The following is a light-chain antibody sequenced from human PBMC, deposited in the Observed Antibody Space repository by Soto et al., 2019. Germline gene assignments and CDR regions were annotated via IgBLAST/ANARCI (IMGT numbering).Light chain of an antibody. CDR2: LNSDGSH. CDR3: QTWGSGIVV. V-gene: IGLV4-69*01. J-gene: IGLJ2*01. CDR1: SGHSNYA. Sequence: QRVLTQSPSGSASLGASVKLTCTLSSGHSNYAIAWHQQQSEKGPRYLMKLNSDGSHSKGDGIPDRFSGSSSGAERYLTISSLQSEDEADYYCQTWGSGIVVFGGGTKLTVL.